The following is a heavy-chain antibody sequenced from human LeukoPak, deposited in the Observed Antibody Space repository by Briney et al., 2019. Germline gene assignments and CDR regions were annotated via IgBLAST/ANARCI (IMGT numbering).Heavy chain of an antibody. Sequence: PGGSLRLSCAASGFTFSNYWMHWVRQAPGKGLVWVSRINSDGGSTSYADSVKGRFTISRDNAKNTLYLQMNSLRAEDTALYYCARLYGDSGGYWGQGTLVTVSS. J-gene: IGHJ4*02. V-gene: IGHV3-74*01. D-gene: IGHD4-17*01. CDR3: ARLYGDSGGY. CDR1: GFTFSNYW. CDR2: INSDGGST.